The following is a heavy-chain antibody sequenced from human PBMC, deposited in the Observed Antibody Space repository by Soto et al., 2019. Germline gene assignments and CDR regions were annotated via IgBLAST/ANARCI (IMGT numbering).Heavy chain of an antibody. D-gene: IGHD3-3*01. CDR3: ASLSLEQLLSV. Sequence: VQLVESGGGLVQPGGSLRLSCAASGFTFSNYWMHWVRQAPGKGLVWVSRINSDGSGISYADSVKGRFTISRDNAKSTLYLQMNSLRVEDTAVYYCASLSLEQLLSVWGQGTTVTVSS. CDR1: GFTFSNYW. V-gene: IGHV3-74*01. J-gene: IGHJ6*02. CDR2: INSDGSGI.